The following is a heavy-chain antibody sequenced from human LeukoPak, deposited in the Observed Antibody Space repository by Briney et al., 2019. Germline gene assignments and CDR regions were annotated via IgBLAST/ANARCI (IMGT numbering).Heavy chain of an antibody. V-gene: IGHV3-48*04. J-gene: IGHJ4*02. D-gene: IGHD4-17*01. CDR2: ISSSSSTI. CDR1: GFSFSSYS. Sequence: PGGSLRLSCAVSGFSFSSYSMNWVRQAPGKGLEWVSYISSSSSTIYYADSVKGRFIISRDNARNSLFLQMSSLRAEDTAVYYCARGRYGGYLSDYRGQGTLVTVSS. CDR3: ARGRYGGYLSDY.